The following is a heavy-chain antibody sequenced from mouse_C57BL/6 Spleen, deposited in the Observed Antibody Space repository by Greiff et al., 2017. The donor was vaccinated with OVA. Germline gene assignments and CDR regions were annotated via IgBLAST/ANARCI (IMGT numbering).Heavy chain of an antibody. V-gene: IGHV5-9-1*02. CDR2: ISSGGDYI. CDR3: TRANWDVGFAY. Sequence: EVHLVESGEGLVKPGGSLKLSCAASGFTFSSYAMSWVRQTPEKRLEWVAYISSGGDYIYYADTVKGRFTISRDNARNTLYLQMSSLKSEDTAMYYCTRANWDVGFAYWGQGTLVTVSA. D-gene: IGHD4-1*01. J-gene: IGHJ3*01. CDR1: GFTFSSYA.